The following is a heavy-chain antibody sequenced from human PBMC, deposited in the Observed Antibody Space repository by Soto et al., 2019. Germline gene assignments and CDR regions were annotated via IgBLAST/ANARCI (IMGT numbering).Heavy chain of an antibody. CDR3: ARGGGGVPIDY. D-gene: IGHD3-16*01. J-gene: IGHJ4*02. Sequence: EVQLVESGGGLVQPGGALRLSCAASGITVSNTYISWVRQAPGKGLEYVSVIYSGGNIYYADSVKGRFTISRDNSKNTLYLQMNILIVEDTAVYYCARGGGGVPIDYWVQGTLVTVSS. V-gene: IGHV3-66*01. CDR2: IYSGGNI. CDR1: GITVSNTY.